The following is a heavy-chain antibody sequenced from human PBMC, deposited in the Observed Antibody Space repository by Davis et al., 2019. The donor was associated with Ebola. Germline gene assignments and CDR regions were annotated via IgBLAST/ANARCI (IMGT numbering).Heavy chain of an antibody. CDR2: ISSSGSTI. D-gene: IGHD3-10*01. Sequence: GGSLRLSCPPPGFTSISYHMNWVRQAPGKGLDWVSYISSSGSTIYYADSVKGRFTISRDNAKNSLYLQMNSLRAEDTAVYYCARSLVWVQGVRRRYYGMDVWGQGTTVTVSS. CDR3: ARSLVWVQGVRRRYYGMDV. CDR1: GFTSISYH. V-gene: IGHV3-48*04. J-gene: IGHJ6*02.